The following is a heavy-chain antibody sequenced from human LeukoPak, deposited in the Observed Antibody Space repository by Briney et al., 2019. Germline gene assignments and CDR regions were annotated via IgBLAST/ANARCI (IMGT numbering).Heavy chain of an antibody. CDR2: MCFNSGAT. J-gene: IGHJ3*02. V-gene: IGHV1-2*02. CDR3: AREGSSGQDWYAFDI. Sequence: GASVKVSCKTSGFTFTGYYVQWVRQAPGQGPEWVGWMCFNSGATRFAPKFQGRVTMTRDTSISTAYMEFSSLRSDDTAMYYCAREGSSGQDWYAFDIWGQGTMLTVSS. D-gene: IGHD5-12*01. CDR1: GFTFTGYY.